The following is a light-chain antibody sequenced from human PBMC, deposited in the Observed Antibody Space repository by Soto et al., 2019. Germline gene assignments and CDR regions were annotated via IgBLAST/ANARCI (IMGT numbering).Light chain of an antibody. CDR1: SSNIGANS. V-gene: IGLV1-44*01. CDR3: AAWDDTLNAYV. CDR2: SHS. Sequence: QSVLTQPPSASGTPGQRVALSCSGSSSNIGANSVNWYQHLPGTAPKLLMYSHSQRPSGVPDRFSGSKSGTSASLAISGLQSDDEGDYYCAAWDDTLNAYVFGTGTKVTVL. J-gene: IGLJ1*01.